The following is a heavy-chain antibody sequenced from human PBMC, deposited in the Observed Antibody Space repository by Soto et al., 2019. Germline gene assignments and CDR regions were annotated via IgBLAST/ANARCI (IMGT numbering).Heavy chain of an antibody. CDR3: AKDYIPYGDYVSYFDY. V-gene: IGHV3-23*01. CDR1: GFTFSSYG. CDR2: ISGTGGRT. D-gene: IGHD4-17*01. Sequence: EEQLLESGGGLGQPGGSLRLSCAASGFTFSSYGMSWVRQAPGKGLEWVSTISGTGGRTYYADSVKGRFTISRDNSKNTLYLQMNSLRADDTAVYYCAKDYIPYGDYVSYFDYWGQGTLVAVSS. J-gene: IGHJ4*02.